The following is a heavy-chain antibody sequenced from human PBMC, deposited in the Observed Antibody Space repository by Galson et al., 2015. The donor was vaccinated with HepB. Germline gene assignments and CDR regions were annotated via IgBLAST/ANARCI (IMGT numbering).Heavy chain of an antibody. V-gene: IGHV3-30*18. CDR1: GVTFSRFG. CDR2: ISYDGSNK. CDR3: AKDRRAAAGRGYYYYYMDV. Sequence: SLRLSCAASGVTFSRFGMHWVRQAPGKGLEWVAVISYDGSNKYYGDSVKGRFTISRDNSKNTLSLQMSSLRAEDTAVYYCAKDRRAAAGRGYYYYYMDVWGKGTTVTVSS. D-gene: IGHD6-13*01. J-gene: IGHJ6*03.